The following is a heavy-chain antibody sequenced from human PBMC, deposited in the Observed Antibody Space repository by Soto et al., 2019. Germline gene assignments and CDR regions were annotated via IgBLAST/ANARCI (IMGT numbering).Heavy chain of an antibody. V-gene: IGHV3-7*02. D-gene: IGHD1-26*01. Sequence: PGGSLRLSCAASGFTFSSYWMSWVRQAPGKGLEWVANIKQDGSEKYYVDSVKGRFTISRDNAKNSLYLQMNSLRAEDTAVYYCATPGSSGSSPPTYWGQGTLVTVSS. J-gene: IGHJ4*02. CDR1: GFTFSSYW. CDR3: ATPGSSGSSPPTY. CDR2: IKQDGSEK.